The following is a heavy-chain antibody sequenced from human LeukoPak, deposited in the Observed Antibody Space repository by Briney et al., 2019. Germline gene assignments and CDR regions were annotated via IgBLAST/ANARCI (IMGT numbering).Heavy chain of an antibody. CDR1: EFSVGSNY. CDR2: IYSGGST. V-gene: IGHV3-66*01. D-gene: IGHD2-2*01. Sequence: PGGSLRLSCAASEFSVGSNYMTWVRQAPGKGLEWVSLIYSGGSTYYADSVKGRFTISRDNSQNTLYLQMGGLRVEDMAVYYCARVVGGGNFDYWGQGTLVTVSS. J-gene: IGHJ4*02. CDR3: ARVVGGGNFDY.